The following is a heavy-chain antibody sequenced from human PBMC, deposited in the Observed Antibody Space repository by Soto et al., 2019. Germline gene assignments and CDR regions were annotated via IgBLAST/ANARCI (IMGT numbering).Heavy chain of an antibody. CDR2: INPNGGVT. D-gene: IGHD5-12*01. V-gene: IGHV1-2*04. Sequence: QVQLVQSGDEVRKPGASVTVSCRSSGDSFIDYYIHWVRQAPGQGFEWMGWINPNGGVTKYAQKFQGWVTMTRDTSIRTVYMQLSRLRSDDTAVYYCARESGGATATLDYYYFYMDVWGTGTTVTVSS. J-gene: IGHJ6*03. CDR3: ARESGGATATLDYYYFYMDV. CDR1: GDSFIDYY.